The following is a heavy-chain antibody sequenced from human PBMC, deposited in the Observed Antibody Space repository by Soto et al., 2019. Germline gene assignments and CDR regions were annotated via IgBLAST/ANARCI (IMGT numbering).Heavy chain of an antibody. J-gene: IGHJ4*02. D-gene: IGHD6-19*01. CDR1: GYTFTSYY. CDR2: INPIVGST. Sequence: ASVKVSCKASGYTFTSYYMHWVRQAPGQGLEWMGIINPIVGSTSYAQKFQGRVTITADESTSTAYMELSSLRSEDTAVYYCARGWAQYYFDYWGQGTLVTVSS. V-gene: IGHV1-46*03. CDR3: ARGWAQYYFDY.